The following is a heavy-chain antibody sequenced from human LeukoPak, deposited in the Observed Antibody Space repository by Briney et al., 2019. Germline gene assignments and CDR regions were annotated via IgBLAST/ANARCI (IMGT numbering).Heavy chain of an antibody. D-gene: IGHD3-10*02. CDR2: ISATGGAT. J-gene: IGHJ5*02. Sequence: GGSLRLSCAASGFTFSNYAMSWVRQAPGKGLEWVSAISATGGATYYADSVKGRFTMSRDNSMNTLYLQMNNLRAGDTALYYCAREPMSTGRFDPWGQGTLVTVSS. V-gene: IGHV3-23*01. CDR1: GFTFSNYA. CDR3: AREPMSTGRFDP.